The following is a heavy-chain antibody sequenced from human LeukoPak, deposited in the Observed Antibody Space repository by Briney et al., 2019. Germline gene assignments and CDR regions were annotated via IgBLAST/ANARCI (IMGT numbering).Heavy chain of an antibody. CDR1: GGSISSSSYY. V-gene: IGHV4-39*07. CDR3: ARGAGLFGGFLDS. CDR2: IYYSGST. J-gene: IGHJ4*02. D-gene: IGHD3-16*01. Sequence: SETLSLTCTVSGGSISSSSYYWGWIRQPPGKGLEWIGSIYYSGSTYYNPSLKGRLTMSVDTSKNQFSLRLNSVTPADTAIYYCARGAGLFGGFLDSWGQGTLVTVSS.